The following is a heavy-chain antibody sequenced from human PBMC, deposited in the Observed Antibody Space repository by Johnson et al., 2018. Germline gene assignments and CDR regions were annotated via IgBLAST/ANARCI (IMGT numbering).Heavy chain of an antibody. D-gene: IGHD6-13*01. J-gene: IGHJ6*02. Sequence: VQLLESGGGLVKPGGSLRLSCAASGFTFSDYYMSWIRQAPGKGLEWVSYISSSGSTIYYADSVKGRFTISRDNAKNSLYLQMNSLRAEDPAVYYCASPDLAAAGRYYYYGMDVWGQGTTVTVSS. CDR1: GFTFSDYY. CDR2: ISSSGSTI. CDR3: ASPDLAAAGRYYYYGMDV. V-gene: IGHV3-11*01.